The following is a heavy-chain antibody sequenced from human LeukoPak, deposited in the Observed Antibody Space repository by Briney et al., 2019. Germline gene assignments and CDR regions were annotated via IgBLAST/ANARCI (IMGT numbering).Heavy chain of an antibody. CDR2: INHSGST. CDR1: GGSFSGYY. Sequence: PSETLSLTCAVYGGSFSGYYWSWIRQPPGKGLEWIGEINHSGSTNYNPSLKSRVTISVDTSKNQFSLKLSSVTAADTAVYYCARHSGWFLGDWGQGTLVTVSS. J-gene: IGHJ4*02. CDR3: ARHSGWFLGD. D-gene: IGHD6-19*01. V-gene: IGHV4-34*01.